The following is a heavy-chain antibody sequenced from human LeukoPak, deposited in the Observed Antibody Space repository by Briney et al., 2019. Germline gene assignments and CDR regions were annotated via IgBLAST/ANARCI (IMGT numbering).Heavy chain of an antibody. CDR3: ARVKCSSTSCYYYYMDV. D-gene: IGHD2-2*01. V-gene: IGHV1-2*04. CDR1: GYTFTGYY. Sequence: GASVKVSCKASGYTFTGYYMHWVRQAPGQGLEWMGWINPNSGGTNYAQKFQGWVTMTRDTSISTAYMELRSLRSDDTAVYYCARVKCSSTSCYYYYMDVWGKGTTVTVSS. J-gene: IGHJ6*03. CDR2: INPNSGGT.